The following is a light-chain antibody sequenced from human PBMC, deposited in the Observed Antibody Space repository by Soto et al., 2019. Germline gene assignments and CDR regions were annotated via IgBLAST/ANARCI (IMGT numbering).Light chain of an antibody. V-gene: IGLV2-23*02. CDR1: SSDVGTYNL. CDR2: EVS. J-gene: IGLJ3*02. Sequence: QSVLTQPASVSGSPGQSITISCTGTSSDVGTYNLVSWYQQYPGKAPKVMIYEVSKRPSGVSDRFSGSKSDNTASLTISGLQTEDEADYYCCSSACSGTWLFGGGTKLTVL. CDR3: CSSACSGTWL.